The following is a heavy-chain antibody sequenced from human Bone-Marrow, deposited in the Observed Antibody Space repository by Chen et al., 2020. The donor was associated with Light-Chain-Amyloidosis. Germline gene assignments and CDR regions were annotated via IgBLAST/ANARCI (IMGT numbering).Heavy chain of an antibody. CDR3: ARRVTYSSSSIYFDY. CDR2: INRSGRSI. J-gene: IGHJ4*02. CDR1: GFSFSDYS. V-gene: IGHV3-48*01. Sequence: HLVESGGGLVQPGGSLRLSCAGSGFSFSDYSMNWVRQAPGKGLEWLSYINRSGRSIHYADSVKGRITISRDNGKNSLYLQMNNLRAEDTAVYYCARRVTYSSSSIYFDYWGQGTLVTVSS. D-gene: IGHD6-6*01.